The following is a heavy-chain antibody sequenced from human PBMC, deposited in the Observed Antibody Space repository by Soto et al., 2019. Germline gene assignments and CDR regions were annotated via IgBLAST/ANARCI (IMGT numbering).Heavy chain of an antibody. Sequence: GGSLRLSCAASGFTFSSYSMNWVRQAPGKGLEWIGYSSNSGSFTRYADSVKGRFSISRDNAKNSLFLQINSLRGDDTAIYYCVRSGDNYNLLDYWGQGTPVTVSS. V-gene: IGHV3-21*05. D-gene: IGHD1-1*01. CDR1: GFTFSSYS. J-gene: IGHJ4*02. CDR2: SSNSGSFT. CDR3: VRSGDNYNLLDY.